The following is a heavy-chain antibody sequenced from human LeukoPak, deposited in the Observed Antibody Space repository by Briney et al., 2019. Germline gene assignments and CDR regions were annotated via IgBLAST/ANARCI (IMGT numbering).Heavy chain of an antibody. V-gene: IGHV1-69*04. CDR2: IIPNLGIA. J-gene: IGHJ4*02. CDR3: ARVRGGSKVATIDSFDY. Sequence: SVKVSCKASGGTFSSYAISWVRQAPGQGLEWMGRIIPNLGIANYAQKFQGRVTITADKSTSTAYMELSSLRSEDTAVYYCARVRGGSKVATIDSFDYWGQGTLVTVSS. D-gene: IGHD5-12*01. CDR1: GGTFSSYA.